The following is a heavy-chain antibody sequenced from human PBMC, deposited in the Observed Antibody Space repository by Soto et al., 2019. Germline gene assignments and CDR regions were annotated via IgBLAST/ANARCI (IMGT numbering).Heavy chain of an antibody. V-gene: IGHV3-48*02. CDR3: ARDYGGNWEDAFDI. D-gene: IGHD2-15*01. CDR1: GFTFSSYS. J-gene: IGHJ3*02. Sequence: GSLRLSCASSGFTFSSYSMNWVRQAPGKGLEWVSYISSSSSTIYYADSVKGRFTISRDNAKNSLYLQMSSLRDEDTAVYYCARDYGGNWEDAFDIWGQGTMVTVSS. CDR2: ISSSSSTI.